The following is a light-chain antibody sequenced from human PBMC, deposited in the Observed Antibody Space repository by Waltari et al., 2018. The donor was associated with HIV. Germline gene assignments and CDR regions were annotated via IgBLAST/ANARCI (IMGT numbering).Light chain of an antibody. CDR3: VSYTEKDTFLL. V-gene: IGLV2-8*01. Sequence: QSALTQPPSASGSPGQSVAISCPGSSNAVGTYNFVSWYQHHPGKAPKLIIYDVTPRPPGIPDRFSGTKSGYTASLTVSDLQVEDEADYYCVSYTEKDTFLLFGGGTKLAV. CDR2: DVT. J-gene: IGLJ2*01. CDR1: SNAVGTYNF.